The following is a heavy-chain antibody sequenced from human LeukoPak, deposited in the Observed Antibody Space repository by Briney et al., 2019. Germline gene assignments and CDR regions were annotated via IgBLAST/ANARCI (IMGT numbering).Heavy chain of an antibody. CDR1: GFTFSSYA. D-gene: IGHD6-19*01. V-gene: IGHV3-23*01. J-gene: IGHJ4*02. Sequence: GGSLRLSCAASGFTFSSYAMSWVRQAPGKGLEWVSAISGSGGSTYYADSVKGRFTTSRDNSKNTLYLQMNSLRAEDTAAYYCAKAESSGPDYWGQGTLVTVSS. CDR3: AKAESSGPDY. CDR2: ISGSGGST.